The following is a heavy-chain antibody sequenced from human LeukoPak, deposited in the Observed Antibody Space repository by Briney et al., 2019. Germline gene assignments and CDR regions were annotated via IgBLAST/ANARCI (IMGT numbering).Heavy chain of an antibody. D-gene: IGHD6-13*01. J-gene: IGHJ3*02. Sequence: GGSLRLSCAASGFTFSSYAMHWVRQAPGKGLEWVAVISYDGSNKYYADSVKGRFTISRDNSKNTLYLQMNSLRAEDTAVYYCARALGSSSWYAGAFDIWGQGTMVTVSS. CDR1: GFTFSSYA. CDR2: ISYDGSNK. CDR3: ARALGSSSWYAGAFDI. V-gene: IGHV3-30-3*01.